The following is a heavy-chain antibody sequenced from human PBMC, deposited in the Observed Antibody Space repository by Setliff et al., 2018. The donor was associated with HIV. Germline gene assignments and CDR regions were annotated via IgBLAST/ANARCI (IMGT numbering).Heavy chain of an antibody. CDR3: ARDSGGYNYGFAVGSFDY. CDR2: IYYTGST. CDR1: GGSIRFYY. Sequence: PSETLSLTCTVSGGSIRFYYWTWIRQPPGKGLEWIGNIYYTGSTNYNPSLKSRITISIDTPKSQFSLKLTSVAAADTAVYYCARDSGGYNYGFAVGSFDYWGQGALVTVSS. V-gene: IGHV4-59*01. J-gene: IGHJ4*02. D-gene: IGHD5-18*01.